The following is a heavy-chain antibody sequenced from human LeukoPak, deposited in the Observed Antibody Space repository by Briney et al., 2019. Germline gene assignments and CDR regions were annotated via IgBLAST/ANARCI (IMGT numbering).Heavy chain of an antibody. J-gene: IGHJ6*03. CDR2: LYHSDSA. CDR3: ARQHDSYYYYYIDV. CDR1: GYSISNGYY. Sequence: KSSETLSLTCAVSGYSISNGYYWVWIWQPPGRGLEWIGSLYHSDSAYYNTSLRSRVSMSVDTSKNQFSLTLSFVTAADTAVYYCARQHDSYYYYYIDVWGSGTTVTVSS. V-gene: IGHV4-38-2*01.